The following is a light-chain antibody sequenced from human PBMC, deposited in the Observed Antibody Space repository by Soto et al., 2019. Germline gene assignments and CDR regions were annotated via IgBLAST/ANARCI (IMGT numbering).Light chain of an antibody. J-gene: IGKJ4*01. CDR1: QDISTY. V-gene: IGKV1D-12*01. Sequence: DIQMTQSPSSVSASVGDRVTITCRASQDISTYLAWYQQKPGKAPKLLVYGASSLESGVPSRFSGSGYGTDFTLTISSLQPEDFATYYCQQTSSFPLTFGGGTKVEIK. CDR2: GAS. CDR3: QQTSSFPLT.